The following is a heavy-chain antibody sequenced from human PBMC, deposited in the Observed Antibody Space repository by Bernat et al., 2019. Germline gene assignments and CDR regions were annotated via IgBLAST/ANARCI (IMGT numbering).Heavy chain of an antibody. J-gene: IGHJ4*02. V-gene: IGHV4-30-4*01. CDR1: GGSISSGDYY. D-gene: IGHD3-3*01. Sequence: QVQLQESGPGLVKPSQTLSLTCTVSGGSISSGDYYWSWIRQPPGKGLEWIGYIYYGGSTYYNPSLKSRVTISVDTSKNQFSLKLSSVTAADTAVYYCARAQYYDFWSGYFYGYYFDYWGQGTLVTVSS. CDR2: IYYGGST. CDR3: ARAQYYDFWSGYFYGYYFDY.